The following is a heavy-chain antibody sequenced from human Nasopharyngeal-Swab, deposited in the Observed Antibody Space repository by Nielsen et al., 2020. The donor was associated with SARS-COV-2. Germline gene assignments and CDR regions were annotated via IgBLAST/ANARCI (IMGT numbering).Heavy chain of an antibody. Sequence: SVKVSCKASGGTFSSYGISWVRQAPGQGLEWVGGITHIFGTTKYAKRFQGRVTITADESTNTAYMEVRGLRSEDTAVYYCARDTLRRGDGGNYYYYALDVWGQGTTVIVSS. V-gene: IGHV1-69*13. CDR1: GGTFSSYG. CDR3: ARDTLRRGDGGNYYYYALDV. CDR2: ITHIFGTT. J-gene: IGHJ6*02. D-gene: IGHD3-10*01.